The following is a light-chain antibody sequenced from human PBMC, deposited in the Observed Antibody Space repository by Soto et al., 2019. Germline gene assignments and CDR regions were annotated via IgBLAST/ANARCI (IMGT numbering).Light chain of an antibody. CDR1: QSVLYSSNNKNY. V-gene: IGKV4-1*01. CDR3: QQYESTPPT. CDR2: WAS. Sequence: DIVMTQSPDSLAVSLGERATINCESSQSVLYSSNNKNYLAWYQQRPGQPPKPLIYWASTRESGVPDRFSGSGSGTDFTLTITSLQAADVAVYYCQQYESTPPTFGQGTKLEIK. J-gene: IGKJ2*01.